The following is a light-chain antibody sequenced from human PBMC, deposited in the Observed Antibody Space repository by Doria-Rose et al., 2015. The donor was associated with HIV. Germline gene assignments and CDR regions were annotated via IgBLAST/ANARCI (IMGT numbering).Light chain of an antibody. Sequence: QSVLTQPPSVSGAPGQRVAISCTGSSSNIGAGFDVNWYQQFPGTAPKLLIHGNTNRPSRVPDRLSGSKSGTSASLAISGLRAEDEADYYCQSYDSRLSVYVFGAGTKVTVL. CDR2: GNT. CDR1: SSNIGAGFD. J-gene: IGLJ1*01. CDR3: QSYDSRLSVYV. V-gene: IGLV1-40*02.